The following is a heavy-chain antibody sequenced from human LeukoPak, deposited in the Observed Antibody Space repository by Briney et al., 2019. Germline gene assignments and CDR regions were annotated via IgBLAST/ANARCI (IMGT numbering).Heavy chain of an antibody. CDR3: ARSLTYYYGSGSYYY. CDR2: INHSGST. V-gene: IGHV4-34*01. CDR1: GGSFSGYY. Sequence: PSETLSLTCAVYGGSFSGYYWSWIRQPPGKGLEWIGEINHSGSTNYNPSLKSRVTISVDTSKNQFSLKLSSVTAADTAVYHCARSLTYYYGSGSYYYWSQGTLVTVSS. J-gene: IGHJ4*02. D-gene: IGHD3-10*01.